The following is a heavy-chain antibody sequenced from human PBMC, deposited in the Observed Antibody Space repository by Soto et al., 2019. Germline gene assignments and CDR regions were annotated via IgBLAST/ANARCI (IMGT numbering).Heavy chain of an antibody. CDR2: IYYSGST. V-gene: IGHV4-31*03. J-gene: IGHJ4*02. CDR1: GGSVSSGGYY. CDR3: ASIRSSDIAARY. D-gene: IGHD6-6*01. Sequence: SETLSVTCTVSGGSVSSGGYYWSWIRQHPGKGLEWIGYIYYSGSTYYNPSLKSRVTISVDTSKNQFSLKLSSVTAADTAVYYCASIRSSDIAARYWGQGTLVTVSS.